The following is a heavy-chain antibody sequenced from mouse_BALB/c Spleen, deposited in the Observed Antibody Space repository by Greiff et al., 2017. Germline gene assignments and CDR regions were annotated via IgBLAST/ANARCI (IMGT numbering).Heavy chain of an antibody. CDR3: ARDPLRRGYFDV. J-gene: IGHJ1*01. CDR1: GFSLTSYG. V-gene: IGHV2-9*02. Sequence: VKLMESGPGLVAPSQSLSITCTVSGFSLTSYGVHWVRQPPGKGLEWLGVIWAGGSTNYNSALMSRLSISKDNSKSQVFLKMNSLQTDDTAMYYCARDPLRRGYFDVWGAGTTVTVSS. D-gene: IGHD2-12*01. CDR2: IWAGGST.